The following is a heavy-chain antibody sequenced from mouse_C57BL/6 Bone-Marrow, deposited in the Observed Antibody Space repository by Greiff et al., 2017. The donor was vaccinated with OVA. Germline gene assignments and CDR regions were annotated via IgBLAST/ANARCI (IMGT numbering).Heavy chain of an antibody. CDR1: GFTFSDYY. V-gene: IGHV5-12*01. D-gene: IGHD2-1*01. CDR2: ISNGGGST. J-gene: IGHJ3*01. CDR3: ARVNYGNYNGLAY. Sequence: DVHLVESGGGLVQPGGSLKLSCAASGFTFSDYYMYWVRQTPEKRLEWVAYISNGGGSTYYPDTVKGRFTISRDNAKNTLYLQMSRLKSEDTAMYYCARVNYGNYNGLAYWGQGTLVTVSA.